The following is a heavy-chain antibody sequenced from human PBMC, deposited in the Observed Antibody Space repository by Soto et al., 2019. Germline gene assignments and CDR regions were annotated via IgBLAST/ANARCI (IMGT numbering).Heavy chain of an antibody. CDR2: IKQDGSEK. J-gene: IGHJ4*02. Sequence: GGSLRLSCAASGFTFSDYWMSWVRQAPGKGLEWVANIKQDGSEKYYVDSVKGRFTISRDNAKNSLYLQLNSLRAEDTAVYYCARAQGNPKYYFDYWGQGTLVTVSS. V-gene: IGHV3-7*01. CDR3: ARAQGNPKYYFDY. D-gene: IGHD1-1*01. CDR1: GFTFSDYW.